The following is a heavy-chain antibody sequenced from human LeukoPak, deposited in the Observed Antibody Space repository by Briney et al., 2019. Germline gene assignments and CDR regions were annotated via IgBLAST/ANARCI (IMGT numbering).Heavy chain of an antibody. CDR1: GFTFTIYA. Sequence: GGSLRLSCAASGFTFTIYAMSWVRQAPGKGLEWVSTLSDSGTNTYYADSVKGRFTISRDNSKNTLYLQMNSLRAEDTAVYYCAKSIVVVAAARDYWGQGTLVTVSS. CDR2: LSDSGTNT. V-gene: IGHV3-23*01. CDR3: AKSIVVVAAARDY. J-gene: IGHJ4*02. D-gene: IGHD2-2*01.